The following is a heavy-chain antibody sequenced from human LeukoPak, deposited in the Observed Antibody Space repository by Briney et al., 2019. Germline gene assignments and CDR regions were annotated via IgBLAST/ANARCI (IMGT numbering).Heavy chain of an antibody. Sequence: NSSETLSLTCAVSGGSISSYYWSWIRQPPGKGLEWIGYIYYSGSTNYNPSLKSRVTISVDTSKNQFSLKLSSVTAADTAVYYCARHGTMVRGSFDYWGQGTLVTVSS. CDR3: ARHGTMVRGSFDY. CDR1: GGSISSYY. D-gene: IGHD3-10*01. J-gene: IGHJ4*02. V-gene: IGHV4-59*08. CDR2: IYYSGST.